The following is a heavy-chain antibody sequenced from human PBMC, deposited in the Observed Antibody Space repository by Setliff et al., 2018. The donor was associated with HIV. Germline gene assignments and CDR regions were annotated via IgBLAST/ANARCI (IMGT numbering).Heavy chain of an antibody. CDR1: GFTFSNYW. D-gene: IGHD6-19*01. J-gene: IGHJ4*02. CDR3: ARRLSSGSYFGY. CDR2: IKQDGSEK. V-gene: IGHV3-7*03. Sequence: GGSLRLSCAASGFTFSNYWMSWVRQAPGKGLEWVANIKQDGSEKYYVDSVKGRFTISRDNAKNSLYLQMNSLRAEDTAVYYCARRLSSGSYFGYWGQGSLVTVSS.